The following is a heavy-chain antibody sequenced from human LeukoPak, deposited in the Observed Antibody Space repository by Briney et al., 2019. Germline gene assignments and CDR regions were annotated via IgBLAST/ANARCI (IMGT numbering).Heavy chain of an antibody. CDR2: MHLDGET. J-gene: IGHJ4*02. D-gene: IGHD5/OR15-5a*01. CDR1: GGSISSRNW. V-gene: IGHV4/OR15-8*02. CDR3: TTASSKSLPN. Sequence: SETLSLTCAISGGSISSRNWWSWVRQPPKEGLEWIGEMHLDGETHYNPSLKSRLTISIDKSNNRLSLTLTSVTAADTAVYYCTTASSKSLPNWGQGALVTVSS.